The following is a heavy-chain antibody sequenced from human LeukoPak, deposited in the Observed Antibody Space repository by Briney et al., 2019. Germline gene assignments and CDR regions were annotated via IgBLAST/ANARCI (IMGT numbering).Heavy chain of an antibody. V-gene: IGHV4-59*01. J-gene: IGHJ4*02. CDR2: IYYSGST. CDR3: ARDLGDGYIDY. Sequence: SETLSLTCTVSGGSISSYYWSWIRQPPVKGLEWIGYIYYSGSTNYNPSLKSRVTISVDTSKNQFSLKLSSVTAADTAVYYCARDLGDGYIDYWGQGTLVTVSS. D-gene: IGHD5-24*01. CDR1: GGSISSYY.